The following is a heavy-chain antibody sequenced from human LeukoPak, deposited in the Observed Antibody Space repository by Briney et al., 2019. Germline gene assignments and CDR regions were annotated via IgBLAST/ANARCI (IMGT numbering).Heavy chain of an antibody. V-gene: IGHV4-34*01. J-gene: IGHJ3*02. D-gene: IGHD2-21*02. CDR1: GGSFSGYY. Sequence: SETLSLTCAVYGGSFSGYYWSWIRQPPGKGLEWIGEINHSGSTNYNPSLKSRVTISVDTSKNQFSLKLSSVTAADTAVYYCARQSPRAYCGADCYLDGFDIWGQGTMVTVSS. CDR2: INHSGST. CDR3: ARQSPRAYCGADCYLDGFDI.